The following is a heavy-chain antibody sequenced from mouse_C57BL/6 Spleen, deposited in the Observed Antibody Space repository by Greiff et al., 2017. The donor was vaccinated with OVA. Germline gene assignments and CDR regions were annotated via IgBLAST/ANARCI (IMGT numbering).Heavy chain of an antibody. CDR3: APLYDGYHYFDY. CDR1: GYTFTSYW. Sequence: VQLQQPGAELVKPGASVKLSCKASGYTFTSYWMHWVKQRPGQGLEWIGMIHPNSGSTNYNEKFKSKATLTVDKSSSTAYMQLSSLTSEDSAVYYCAPLYDGYHYFDYWGQGTTLTVSS. CDR2: IHPNSGST. V-gene: IGHV1-64*01. D-gene: IGHD2-3*01. J-gene: IGHJ2*01.